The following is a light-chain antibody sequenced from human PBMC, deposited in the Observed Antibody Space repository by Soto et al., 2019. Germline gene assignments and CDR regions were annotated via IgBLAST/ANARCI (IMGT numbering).Light chain of an antibody. CDR3: RSYPSSGNYV. Sequence: QSVLTQPASVSGSPGQSIAISCTGTSSDVGAYNYVSWYQQHPGKAPKIMIYDVTNRPSGVSNRFSGSKSGNTASLTISGLQAEDEAYYYCRSYPSSGNYVFGTGPNATVL. V-gene: IGLV2-14*01. CDR2: DVT. CDR1: SSDVGAYNY. J-gene: IGLJ1*01.